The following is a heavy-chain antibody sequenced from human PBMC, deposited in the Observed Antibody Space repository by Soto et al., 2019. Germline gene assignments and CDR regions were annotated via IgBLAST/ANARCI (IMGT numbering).Heavy chain of an antibody. CDR1: GFSFEIYW. Sequence: EVHLVESGGGLVQPGGSLRLSCAASGFSFEIYWMGWVRQAPGKGLEWVANINPDGSGEYYFDSVKGRFTISRDNAKNSVYLQMNSLVGDDTAVYYCARENWFFDYWGQGTPVTVSS. CDR3: ARENWFFDY. D-gene: IGHD3-10*01. V-gene: IGHV3-7*01. CDR2: INPDGSGE. J-gene: IGHJ4*02.